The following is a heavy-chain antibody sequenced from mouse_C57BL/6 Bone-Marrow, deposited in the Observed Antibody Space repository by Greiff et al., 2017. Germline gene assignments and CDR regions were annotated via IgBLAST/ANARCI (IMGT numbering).Heavy chain of an antibody. Sequence: VQLQQSGPELVKPGASVKISCKASGYSFTGYYMNWVKQSPEKSLEWIGEIIPSTGGTTYNQKFKAKATLTVAKTSSTAYMQLKSLTSEDSAVYYCAREGWLRWFAYWGQGTLVTVSA. V-gene: IGHV1-42*01. J-gene: IGHJ3*01. CDR1: GYSFTGYY. CDR2: IIPSTGGT. CDR3: AREGWLRWFAY. D-gene: IGHD2-2*01.